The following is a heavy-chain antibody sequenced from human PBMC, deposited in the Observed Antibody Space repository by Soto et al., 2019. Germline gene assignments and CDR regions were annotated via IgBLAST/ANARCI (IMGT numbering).Heavy chain of an antibody. V-gene: IGHV4-59*08. CDR2: IYYSGST. CDR3: ARLHPLSYDILTGYYFDY. CDR1: GGSISSYY. D-gene: IGHD3-9*01. Sequence: SETLSLTCTVSGGSISSYYWSWIRQPPGKGLEWIGYIYYSGSTNYNPSLKSRVTISVDTSKNQFSLKLSSVTAADTAVYYCARLHPLSYDILTGYYFDYWGQGTLVTVSS. J-gene: IGHJ4*02.